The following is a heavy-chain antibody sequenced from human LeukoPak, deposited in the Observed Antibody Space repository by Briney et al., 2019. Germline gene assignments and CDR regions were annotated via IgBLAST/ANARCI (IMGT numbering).Heavy chain of an antibody. Sequence: PGGSLRLSCAASGFTFSSYSMNWVRQAPGKGLEWVSPISSSSSYIYYADSVKGRFTISRDNAKNSLYLQMNSLRAEDTAVYYCARDILRFGDGDDAFDIWGQGTMVTVSS. V-gene: IGHV3-21*01. D-gene: IGHD3-10*01. CDR3: ARDILRFGDGDDAFDI. CDR1: GFTFSSYS. CDR2: ISSSSSYI. J-gene: IGHJ3*02.